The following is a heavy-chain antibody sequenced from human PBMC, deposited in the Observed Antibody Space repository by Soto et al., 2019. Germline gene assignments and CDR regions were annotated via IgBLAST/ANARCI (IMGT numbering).Heavy chain of an antibody. D-gene: IGHD6-19*01. V-gene: IGHV3-30*18. J-gene: IGHJ4*02. CDR2: ITYDGSEI. Sequence: QVQVVESGGGVVQPGRSLRLSCAASGFTLSRCGMHWVRQAPGKGLEWVGVITYDGSEIHYGDSVKGRFTISRDSSENTVYLQMNSLRVEDSAVYYCAKEQSSGFYRVVDYWGQGTLVTVSP. CDR3: AKEQSSGFYRVVDY. CDR1: GFTLSRCG.